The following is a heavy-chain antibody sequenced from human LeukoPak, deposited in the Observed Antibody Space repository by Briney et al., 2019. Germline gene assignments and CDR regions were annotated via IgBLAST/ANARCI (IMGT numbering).Heavy chain of an antibody. CDR2: IDSGGGT. V-gene: IGHV3-53*01. CDR3: ARDTAVDC. J-gene: IGHJ4*02. D-gene: IGHD5-18*01. Sequence: PGGSLRLSCAASGFTVRANYMSWVRKAPGKGLEWVSVIDSGGGTYYADSVEGRFTISRDNSKNTPYLQMNSLRVEDTAVYYCARDTAVDCWGQGTLVTVSS. CDR1: GFTVRANY.